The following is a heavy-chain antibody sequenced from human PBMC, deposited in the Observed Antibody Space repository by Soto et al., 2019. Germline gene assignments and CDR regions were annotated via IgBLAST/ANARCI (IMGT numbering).Heavy chain of an antibody. V-gene: IGHV1-18*04. D-gene: IGHD3-10*01. CDR1: GYTFISYS. J-gene: IGHJ4*02. Sequence: VASVKVSCKASGYTFISYSIAWVRQAPGQGLEWMGWISVYNGNTNYAQKLQGRVTVTTDSSTSTAYMELRSLRSDDTAVYYCVRYGGRGTMEAVGFWGQGTLVTVSS. CDR3: VRYGGRGTMEAVGF. CDR2: ISVYNGNT.